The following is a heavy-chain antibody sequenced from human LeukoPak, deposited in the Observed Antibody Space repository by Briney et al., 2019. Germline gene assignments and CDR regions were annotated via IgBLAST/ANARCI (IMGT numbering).Heavy chain of an antibody. Sequence: SGGPLTLSCAASGFTYSDYYMSWLRQSPGKGLEGVSYISRSGNIIYYADSVKGRFTNSRDNANNSLYLQMNSLRAEDTAVYYCERYGGGYYPVFDYWGQGTLVTVSS. V-gene: IGHV3-11*01. D-gene: IGHD3-22*01. CDR1: GFTYSDYY. J-gene: IGHJ4*02. CDR2: ISRSGNII. CDR3: ERYGGGYYPVFDY.